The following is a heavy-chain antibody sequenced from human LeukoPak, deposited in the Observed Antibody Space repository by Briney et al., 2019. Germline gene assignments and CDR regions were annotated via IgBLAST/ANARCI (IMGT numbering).Heavy chain of an antibody. CDR3: ARDRIVATPGFDY. Sequence: GASVKVSCKASGYTFTGYYMHWVRQAPGQGLEWMGWINPNSGGTNYAQKFQGRVTMTRDTSISTAYMELSRLRSDDTAVYYCARDRIVATPGFDYWGQGTLVTVSS. J-gene: IGHJ4*02. V-gene: IGHV1-2*02. D-gene: IGHD5-12*01. CDR1: GYTFTGYY. CDR2: INPNSGGT.